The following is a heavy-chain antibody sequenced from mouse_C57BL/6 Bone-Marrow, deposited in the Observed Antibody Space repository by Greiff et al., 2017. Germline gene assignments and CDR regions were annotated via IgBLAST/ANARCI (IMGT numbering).Heavy chain of an antibody. J-gene: IGHJ1*03. CDR1: GYTFTSYW. CDR2: IDPSDSYT. Sequence: QVQLQQPGAELVMPGASVKLSCKASGYTFTSYWMHWVKQRPGQGLEWIGEIDPSDSYTNYNQKFKGKSTLTVDKSSSTAYLQLSSLTSEDSAVYYCAGDWGGGSSGGGWYFDVWGTGTTVTVSA. D-gene: IGHD1-1*01. CDR3: AGDWGGGSSGGGWYFDV. V-gene: IGHV1-69*01.